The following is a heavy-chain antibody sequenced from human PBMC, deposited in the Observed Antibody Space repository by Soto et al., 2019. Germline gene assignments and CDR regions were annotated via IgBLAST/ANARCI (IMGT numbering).Heavy chain of an antibody. V-gene: IGHV3-66*04. D-gene: IGHD6-13*01. Sequence: GGSLRLSCVASGFTVSTNDMGWVRQAPGKGLEWVSIIYNGGTTHYADSVRGRFILSRDNSKNTLYLQMNSLRAEDTAVYSCARRVGIAAAGTGYFYYYMDVWGKGTTVTVSS. CDR1: GFTVSTND. J-gene: IGHJ6*03. CDR3: ARRVGIAAAGTGYFYYYMDV. CDR2: IYNGGTT.